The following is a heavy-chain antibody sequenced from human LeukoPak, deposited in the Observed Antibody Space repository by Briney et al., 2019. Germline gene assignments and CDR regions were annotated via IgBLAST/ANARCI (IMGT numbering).Heavy chain of an antibody. D-gene: IGHD2-2*01. J-gene: IGHJ6*02. CDR3: AREIVVVPAAAVYYYYGMDV. CDR1: GGSISTYY. CDR2: VYYSGST. Sequence: SETLSLTCTVSGGSISTYYWSWVRQPPGKELEWIGYVYYSGSTYYNPSLKSRVTISVDTSKNQFPLKLGSVTAADTAVYYCAREIVVVPAAAVYYYYGMDVWGQGTTVTVSS. V-gene: IGHV4-59*12.